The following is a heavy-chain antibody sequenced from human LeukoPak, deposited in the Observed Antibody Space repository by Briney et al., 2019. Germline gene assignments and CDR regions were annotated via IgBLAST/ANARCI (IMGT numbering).Heavy chain of an antibody. CDR3: AKAPVRGVISHLDY. CDR2: IRYDGSNK. J-gene: IGHJ4*02. Sequence: GGSLRLSCAASGFTLSSYGMHWVRQAPGKGLEWVAFIRYDGSNKYYADSVKGRFTISRDNSENTLWLQMTSLRAEDTAVYYCAKAPVRGVISHLDYWGQETLVTVSS. V-gene: IGHV3-30*02. D-gene: IGHD3-10*01. CDR1: GFTLSSYG.